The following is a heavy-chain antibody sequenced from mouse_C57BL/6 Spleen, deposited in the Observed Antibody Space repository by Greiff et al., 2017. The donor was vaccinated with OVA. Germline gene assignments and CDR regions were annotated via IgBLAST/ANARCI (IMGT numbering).Heavy chain of an antibody. D-gene: IGHD2-4*01. Sequence: QVQLQQPGAELVKPGASVKMSCTASGYTFTSYWITWVKQRPGQGLEWIGDIYPGSGSTNSNEKFKSKATLTVATSSSTAYMQLSSLTSEASAVYYCARAGLYYDPFAYWGQGTLVTVSA. V-gene: IGHV1-55*01. CDR2: IYPGSGST. CDR3: ARAGLYYDPFAY. J-gene: IGHJ3*01. CDR1: GYTFTSYW.